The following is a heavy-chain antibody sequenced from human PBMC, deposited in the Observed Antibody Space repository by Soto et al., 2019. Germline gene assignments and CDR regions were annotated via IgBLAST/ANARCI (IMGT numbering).Heavy chain of an antibody. Sequence: SETLSLTCVVSGGSLSDYFWSWIRQPPGMALEWIGEINHLGSINYNPSLKSRVTMSVDTSKNQFSLTLNSVTAADTATYYCARGGISHWAYFYYMDVWDRGTTFTVSS. J-gene: IGHJ6*03. D-gene: IGHD2-21*01. CDR3: ARGGISHWAYFYYMDV. CDR2: INHLGSI. CDR1: GGSLSDYF. V-gene: IGHV4-34*01.